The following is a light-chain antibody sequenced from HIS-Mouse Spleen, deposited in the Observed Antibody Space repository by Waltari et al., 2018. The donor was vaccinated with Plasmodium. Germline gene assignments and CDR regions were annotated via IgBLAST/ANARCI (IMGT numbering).Light chain of an antibody. CDR2: ADS. V-gene: IGLV3-10*01. J-gene: IGLJ3*02. CDR3: YSTDSSGNHRV. CDR1: ALPKKY. Sequence: SYELTQPPSVSVSPGQTARITCSGDALPKKYAYWYQRKSGQAPVLVIYADSKRPSGIPEGFSGSSSGTMATLTISGAQVEDEADYYCYSTDSSGNHRVFGGGTKLTVL.